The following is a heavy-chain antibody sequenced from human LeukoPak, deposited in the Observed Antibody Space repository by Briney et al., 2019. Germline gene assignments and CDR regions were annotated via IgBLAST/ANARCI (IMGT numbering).Heavy chain of an antibody. Sequence: GGSLRLSCAASGFTFSSYGMHWVRQAPGKGLEWVAVVSYDGSNKYYADSVKGQFTISRDNSKNTLYLQMNSLRPEDTAVYYCAKDGYSSGWSVYYYYYGMDVWGQGTTVTVSS. V-gene: IGHV3-30*18. CDR1: GFTFSSYG. CDR2: VSYDGSNK. CDR3: AKDGYSSGWSVYYYYYGMDV. D-gene: IGHD6-19*01. J-gene: IGHJ6*02.